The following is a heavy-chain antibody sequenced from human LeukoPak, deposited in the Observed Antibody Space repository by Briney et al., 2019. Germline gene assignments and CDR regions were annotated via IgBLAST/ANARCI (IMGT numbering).Heavy chain of an antibody. Sequence: PGGSLRLSCAASGFTFSSYGMHWVRQAPGKGLEWVAVISYDGSNKYYADSVKGRFTISRDNSKNTLYLQMSSLRAEDTAVYYCAKDFSPWPVRGWVDYWGQGTLVTVSS. CDR1: GFTFSSYG. J-gene: IGHJ4*02. V-gene: IGHV3-30*18. D-gene: IGHD3-10*01. CDR3: AKDFSPWPVRGWVDY. CDR2: ISYDGSNK.